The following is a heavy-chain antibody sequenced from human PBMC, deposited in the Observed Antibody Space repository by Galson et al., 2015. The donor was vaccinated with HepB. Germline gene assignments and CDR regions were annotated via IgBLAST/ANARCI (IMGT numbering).Heavy chain of an antibody. CDR1: GFTFTGYW. J-gene: IGHJ4*02. D-gene: IGHD5-12*01. CDR2: IKQDGSEK. V-gene: IGHV3-7*03. Sequence: SLRLSCAAPGFTFTGYWMSWVRQAPGKGLEWVANIKQDGSEKYYVDSVKGRFTISRDNAKNSLYLQMNSLRAEDTAVYHCARGEGWLPDWGQGTLVTVSS. CDR3: ARGEGWLPD.